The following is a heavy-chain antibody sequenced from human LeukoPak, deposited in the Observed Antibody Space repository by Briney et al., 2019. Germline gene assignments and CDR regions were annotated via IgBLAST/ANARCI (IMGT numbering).Heavy chain of an antibody. D-gene: IGHD6-13*01. CDR2: IYTSGST. CDR3: ARELKQQLGFDY. Sequence: SETLSLTCTVSGGSISSYYWSWIRQPAGKGLEWIGRIYTSGSTNYNPSLKSRVTISVDKSKNQFSLKLSSVTAADTAVYYCARELKQQLGFDYWGQGMLVTVSS. J-gene: IGHJ4*02. CDR1: GGSISSYY. V-gene: IGHV4-4*07.